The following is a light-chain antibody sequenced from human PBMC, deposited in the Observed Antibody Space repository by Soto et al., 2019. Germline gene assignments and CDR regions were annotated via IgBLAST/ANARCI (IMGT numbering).Light chain of an antibody. CDR1: TGAVTSGNY. Sequence: QAVVTQEPSLTVSPGGTVTLTCASSTGAVTSGNYASWFQQFPGQPPRTLIYTTNNRHSWTPARFSGSLLGGGAALTLSGAQPEDEAEYYCLLYYGGAHLVFGGGTKLTVL. J-gene: IGLJ3*02. V-gene: IGLV7-43*01. CDR3: LLYYGGAHLV. CDR2: TTN.